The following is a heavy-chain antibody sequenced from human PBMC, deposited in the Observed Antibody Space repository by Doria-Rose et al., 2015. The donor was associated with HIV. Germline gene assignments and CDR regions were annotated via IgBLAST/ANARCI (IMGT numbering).Heavy chain of an antibody. CDR1: GVSLSSPGMG. Sequence: QITLKESGPVLVKPAETLTLTCTVSGVSLSSPGMGVSWIRQPPGKALKWLANIFSDDERSYKTSLKSRLTIAGVTAKSQLVFTMTDMYPVDTATYYCARIKSSRWYHKYYFDFWGNGTLVIVSA. V-gene: IGHV2-26*01. CDR2: IFSDDER. J-gene: IGHJ4*01. D-gene: IGHD6-13*01. CDR3: ARIKSSRWYHKYYFDF.